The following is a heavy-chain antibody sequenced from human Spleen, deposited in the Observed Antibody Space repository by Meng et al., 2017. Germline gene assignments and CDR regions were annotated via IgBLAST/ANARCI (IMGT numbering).Heavy chain of an antibody. CDR3: ERNVDTDYYYFYGMNV. D-gene: IGHD5-18*01. V-gene: IGHV3-23*01. CDR1: GYTFINYW. CDR2: ISPGGDGT. J-gene: IGHJ6*02. Sequence: GESLKISCKGSGYTFINYWIGWVRQAPGKGLEWVSAISPGGDGTYYADSVKGRFTISRDNSKNTLYLHMNRLRAEDTAVYYCERNVDTDYYYFYGMNVWGQGTTVTVSS.